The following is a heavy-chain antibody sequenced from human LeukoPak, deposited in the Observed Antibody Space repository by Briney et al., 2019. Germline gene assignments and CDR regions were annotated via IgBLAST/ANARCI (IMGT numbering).Heavy chain of an antibody. J-gene: IGHJ4*02. CDR3: ARSQGGTLWYHNDY. V-gene: IGHV3-11*01. Sequence: GGSLRLSCAASGFTFSDYYMSWIRQAPGKGLEWVSYISSSGSSIYYADSVRGRFTISRDNAKNSLYLQMNSLRAEDTAVYYCARSQGGTLWYHNDYWGQGTLVTVSS. CDR1: GFTFSDYY. CDR2: ISSSGSSI. D-gene: IGHD2-15*01.